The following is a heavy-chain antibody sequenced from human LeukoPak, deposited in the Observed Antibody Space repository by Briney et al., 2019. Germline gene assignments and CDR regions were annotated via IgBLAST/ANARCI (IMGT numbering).Heavy chain of an antibody. CDR1: GFTFSSYA. CDR2: ISYDGSNK. D-gene: IGHD3-9*01. Sequence: GGSLRLSCAASGFTFSSYAMHWVRQAPGKGLEWVAVISYDGSNKYYADSVKGRFTISRDNSKNTLYLQMNSLRAEDTAVYYCARSQYYDILTGFDYRGQGTLVTVSS. V-gene: IGHV3-30-3*01. J-gene: IGHJ4*02. CDR3: ARSQYYDILTGFDY.